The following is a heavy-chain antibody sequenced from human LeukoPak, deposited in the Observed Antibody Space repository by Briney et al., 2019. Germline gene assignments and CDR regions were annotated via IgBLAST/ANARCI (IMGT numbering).Heavy chain of an antibody. J-gene: IGHJ4*02. CDR2: ISWDGSNT. CDR3: ARDQTPFV. CDR1: GFTFNEYT. Sequence: GGSLRLSCVVSGFTFNEYTMHWVRQAPGKGLEWVSLISWDGSNTYYADSVKGRFTISRDNSKNSLYLQMNSLRAEDTAVYYCARDQTPFVWGQGTLVTVSS. V-gene: IGHV3-43*01.